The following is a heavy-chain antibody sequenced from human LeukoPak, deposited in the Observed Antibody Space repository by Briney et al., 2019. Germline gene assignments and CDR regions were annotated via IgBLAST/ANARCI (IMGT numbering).Heavy chain of an antibody. J-gene: IGHJ4*02. D-gene: IGHD5-18*01. V-gene: IGHV1-2*02. CDR3: ARGGWSGYSYGSEPEKYFDY. CDR2: INPNSGGT. Sequence: ASVKVSCKASGYTFTGYYIHWMRQAPGQGLEWMGWINPNSGGTNDAQKFQGRVTMTTDTSISTAYMELSRLRSDDTALYYCARGGWSGYSYGSEPEKYFDYWGQGTQVTVSS. CDR1: GYTFTGYY.